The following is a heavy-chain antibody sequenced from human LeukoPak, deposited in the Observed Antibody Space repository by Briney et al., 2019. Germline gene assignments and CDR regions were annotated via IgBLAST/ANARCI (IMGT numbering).Heavy chain of an antibody. CDR1: GGSFSGYY. CDR2: INHSGST. Sequence: SETLSLTCAVYGGSFSGYYWSWIRQPPGKGLEWIGEINHSGSTNYNPSLKSRVTISVDTSKNQFSLKMSSVTAADTAVYYCARVYDILTGSYYFDYWGQGTLVTVSS. V-gene: IGHV4-34*01. CDR3: ARVYDILTGSYYFDY. J-gene: IGHJ4*02. D-gene: IGHD3-9*01.